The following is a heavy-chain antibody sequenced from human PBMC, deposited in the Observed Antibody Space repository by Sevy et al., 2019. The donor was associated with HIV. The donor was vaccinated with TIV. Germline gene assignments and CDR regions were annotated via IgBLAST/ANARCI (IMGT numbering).Heavy chain of an antibody. CDR3: ARVATMAGTVDS. Sequence: SETLSLMCTVSGGYISNYYWSWIRPPPGKGLEWIGYMYSGGSTNYNPSLSSRITMSVDTSKNLFSLKLTSVTAADTAVYYCARVATMAGTVDSWGQGTLVTVSS. J-gene: IGHJ4*02. D-gene: IGHD1-1*01. V-gene: IGHV4-59*01. CDR2: MYSGGST. CDR1: GGYISNYY.